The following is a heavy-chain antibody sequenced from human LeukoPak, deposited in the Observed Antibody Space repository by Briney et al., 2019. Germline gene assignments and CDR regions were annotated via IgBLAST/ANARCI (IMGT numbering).Heavy chain of an antibody. CDR2: ISSSNSYI. V-gene: IGHV3-21*01. J-gene: IGHJ6*02. CDR3: ARLAFRV. CDR1: GFTFSSYS. Sequence: GGSLRLSCAASGFTFSSYSMNWVRQAPGKGLEWVSSISSSNSYIYYADSAKGRFTISRDNAKNSLYLQMNSLRAEDTAVYYCARLAFRVWGQGTTVTVSS. D-gene: IGHD3-3*02.